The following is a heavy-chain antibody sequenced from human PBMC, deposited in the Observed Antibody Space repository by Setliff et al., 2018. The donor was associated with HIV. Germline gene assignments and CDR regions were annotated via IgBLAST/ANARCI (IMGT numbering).Heavy chain of an antibody. CDR1: GYTFTRYD. J-gene: IGHJ4*02. CDR2: MNPNSANT. V-gene: IGHV1-8*01. Sequence: RASVKVSCKASGYTFTRYDINWVRQATGQGPEWMGWMNPNSANTGYAQKFQGRVTMTRNTSISTAYMELSSLRSDDTAVYYCARDHDSSAYTYFDYWGQGTLVTVSS. D-gene: IGHD3-22*01. CDR3: ARDHDSSAYTYFDY.